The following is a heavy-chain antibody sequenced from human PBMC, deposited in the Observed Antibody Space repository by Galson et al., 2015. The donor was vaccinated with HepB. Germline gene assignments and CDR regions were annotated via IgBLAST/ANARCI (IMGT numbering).Heavy chain of an antibody. CDR3: ARSTVTVYYYYGMDV. J-gene: IGHJ6*02. D-gene: IGHD4-11*01. V-gene: IGHV3-30-3*01. CDR1: GFTFSSYA. CDR2: ISYDGSNK. Sequence: SLRLSCAASGFTFSSYAMHWVRQAPGKGLEWVAVISYDGSNKYYADSVKGRFTISRDNSKNTLYLQMNSLRAEDTAVYYCARSTVTVYYYYGMDVWGQGTTVTVS.